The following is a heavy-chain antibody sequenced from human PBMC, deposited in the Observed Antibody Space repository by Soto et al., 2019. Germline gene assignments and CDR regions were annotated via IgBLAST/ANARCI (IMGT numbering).Heavy chain of an antibody. CDR3: ARDGLRGWTPFDP. Sequence: AKVCCKASGDTFTSYGISWARQAPGQGLEWMGWISAYNGNTNYAQKLQGRVTMTTDTSTSTAYMELRSLRSDDTAVYYCARDGLRGWTPFDPWGQGTLVTVSS. V-gene: IGHV1-18*01. J-gene: IGHJ5*02. CDR2: ISAYNGNT. CDR1: GDTFTSYG. D-gene: IGHD6-19*01.